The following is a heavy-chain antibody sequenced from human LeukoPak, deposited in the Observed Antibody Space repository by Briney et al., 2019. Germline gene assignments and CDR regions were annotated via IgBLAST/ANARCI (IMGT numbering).Heavy chain of an antibody. CDR2: ITSDGGTT. D-gene: IGHD3-10*01. V-gene: IGHV3-64D*08. CDR1: GFAFSSYA. Sequence: GGSLRLSCSASGFAFSSYAMHGVRQAPGKALDYVSSITSDGGTTYYADSVKGRFTISRDNSKNTLHLQMSSLRGDDTAVYYCLKDLYGRGDYWGQGTLVTVSS. J-gene: IGHJ4*02. CDR3: LKDLYGRGDY.